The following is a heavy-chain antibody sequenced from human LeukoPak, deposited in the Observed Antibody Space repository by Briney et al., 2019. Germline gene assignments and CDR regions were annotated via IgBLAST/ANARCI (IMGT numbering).Heavy chain of an antibody. J-gene: IGHJ4*02. CDR3: ARVTAPTIWGFLDY. Sequence: PSETLSLTCTVSGGSISSHYWSWIRQPPGKGLEWIGYIYYSGSTNYNPSLKSRVTISVDTSKNQFSLKLSSVTAADTAVYYCARVTAPTIWGFLDYWGQGTLVTVSS. V-gene: IGHV4-59*11. D-gene: IGHD5-24*01. CDR1: GGSISSHY. CDR2: IYYSGST.